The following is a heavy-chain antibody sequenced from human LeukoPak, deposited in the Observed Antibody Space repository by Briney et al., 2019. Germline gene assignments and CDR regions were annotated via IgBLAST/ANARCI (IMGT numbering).Heavy chain of an antibody. Sequence: SETLSLTCAVYGGSFSGYYWSWIRQPPGKGLEWIGEINHSGSTNYNPSLKSRVTISVDTSKNQFSLKLSSVTAADTAVYYCARGFNKGIPIDYWGQGTLVTVSS. CDR3: ARGFNKGIPIDY. D-gene: IGHD2/OR15-2a*01. V-gene: IGHV4-34*01. J-gene: IGHJ4*02. CDR2: INHSGST. CDR1: GGSFSGYY.